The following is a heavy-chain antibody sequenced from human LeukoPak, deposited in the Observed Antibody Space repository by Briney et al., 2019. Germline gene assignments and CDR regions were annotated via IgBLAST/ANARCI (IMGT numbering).Heavy chain of an antibody. CDR3: ASELGEWGVLDF. Sequence: ASVKVSCKATGLPFSIAGVSWVRQAPGQGLEWLGWISVKNGDTKYAQRVQGRVAVTTDTATSTAYMELRSLTSDDTAVYYCASELGEWGVLDFWGQGTLISVSS. V-gene: IGHV1-18*01. J-gene: IGHJ4*02. CDR1: GLPFSIAG. CDR2: ISVKNGDT. D-gene: IGHD3-16*01.